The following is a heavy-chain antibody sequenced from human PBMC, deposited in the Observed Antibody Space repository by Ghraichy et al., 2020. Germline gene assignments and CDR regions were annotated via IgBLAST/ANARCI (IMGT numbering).Heavy chain of an antibody. CDR3: VKSLRRITVTGYYFDS. J-gene: IGHJ4*02. V-gene: IGHV3-23*01. CDR2: ITGPGGNT. Sequence: GESLNISCTASGFTFSAYAINWVRQAPGKGLEWVSGITGPGGNTYYADSVRGRFTISRDNSKNTVYLQMSSLRAEDTALYYCVKSLRRITVTGYYFDSWGQGTLVAVSS. D-gene: IGHD4-17*01. CDR1: GFTFSAYA.